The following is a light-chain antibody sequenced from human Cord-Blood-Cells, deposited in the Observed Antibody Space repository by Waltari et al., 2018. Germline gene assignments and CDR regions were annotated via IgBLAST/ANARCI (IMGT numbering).Light chain of an antibody. CDR3: QSYDSSLSGSV. CDR1: SSTIGAGYD. J-gene: IGLJ2*01. V-gene: IGLV1-40*01. CDR2: GNS. Sequence: QSVLTQPPSVSGAPGQRVTLSCPGSSSTIGAGYDVHWYQQLPGTAHKPLIYGNSNRPSGVPDRFSGSKSGTSASLAITGLQAEDEADYYCQSYDSSLSGSVFGGGTKLTVL.